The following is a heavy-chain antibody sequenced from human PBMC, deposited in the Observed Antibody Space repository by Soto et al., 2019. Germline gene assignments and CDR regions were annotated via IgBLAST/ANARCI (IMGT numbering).Heavy chain of an antibody. CDR3: AREFRSNSGQFDY. J-gene: IGHJ4*02. D-gene: IGHD1-26*01. CDR2: IIPIFGTR. Sequence: QVQLVQSGAEVKKPGSSVKVSCKASGGTFSSFAMSWVRQAPGQGLEWIGGIIPIFGTRYYAQNFQGRVTFAADESTSTAYMELSSLRSEDTAVYYCAREFRSNSGQFDYWGQGTLVTVYS. V-gene: IGHV1-69*01. CDR1: GGTFSSFA.